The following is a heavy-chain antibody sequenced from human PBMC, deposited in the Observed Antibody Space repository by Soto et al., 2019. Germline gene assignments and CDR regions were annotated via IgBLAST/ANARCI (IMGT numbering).Heavy chain of an antibody. CDR2: ISHDGRNT. D-gene: IGHD6-19*01. V-gene: IGHV3-30*18. CDR1: GFTFSDYA. J-gene: IGHJ4*02. CDR3: AKGEWQWLVTSDFTY. Sequence: VQLVESGGGVVQPGRSLRLSCAASGFTFSDYAMHWVRQAPGKGLEWVAVISHDGRNTHYADSVKGRFTISRDSSKNTVCLEVTSLRAEDTAVYYCAKGEWQWLVTSDFTYWGQGALVTVSS.